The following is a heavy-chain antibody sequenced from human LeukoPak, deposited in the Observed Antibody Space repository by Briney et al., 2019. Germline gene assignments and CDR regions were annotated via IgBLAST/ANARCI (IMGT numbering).Heavy chain of an antibody. CDR2: ISSSSSYI. D-gene: IGHD6-19*01. V-gene: IGHV3-21*01. J-gene: IGHJ4*02. Sequence: KPGGSLRLSCAASGFTFNMYSMNWVRQAPGKGLEWVSSISSSSSYIYYAGSVKGRFTISRDNAKNSLYLQMNSLRAEDTAVYYCARDCCGWSFDYWGQGTLVTVSS. CDR3: ARDCCGWSFDY. CDR1: GFTFNMYS.